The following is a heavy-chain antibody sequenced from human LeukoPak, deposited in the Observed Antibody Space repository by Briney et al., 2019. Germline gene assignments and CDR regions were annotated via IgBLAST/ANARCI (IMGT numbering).Heavy chain of an antibody. D-gene: IGHD3-22*01. CDR2: IYYSGST. V-gene: IGHV4-59*01. CDR1: GGSISSYY. Sequence: SETLSLTCTVSGGSISSYYWSWIRQPPGKGLEWIGYIYYSGSTNCNPSLKSRVTISVDTSKNQFSLKLSSVTAADTAVYYCAKREDYYDRTSGGPFDYWGQGTLVTVSS. J-gene: IGHJ4*02. CDR3: AKREDYYDRTSGGPFDY.